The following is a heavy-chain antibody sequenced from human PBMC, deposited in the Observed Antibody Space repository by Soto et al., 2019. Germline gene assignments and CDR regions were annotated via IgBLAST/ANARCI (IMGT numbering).Heavy chain of an antibody. D-gene: IGHD2-8*01. CDR1: GFTFSSYA. CDR3: AKGGFGYCTNGVCYFFHWFDP. CDR2: ISGSGGST. V-gene: IGHV3-23*01. Sequence: GGSLRLSCAASGFTFSSYAMSWVRQAPGKGLEWVSAISGSGGSTYYADSVKGRFTISRDNSKNTLYLQMNSLRAEDTAVYYCAKGGFGYCTNGVCYFFHWFDPWGQGTLVTVSS. J-gene: IGHJ5*02.